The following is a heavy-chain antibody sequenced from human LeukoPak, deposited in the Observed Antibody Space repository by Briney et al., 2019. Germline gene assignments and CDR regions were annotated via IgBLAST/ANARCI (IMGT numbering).Heavy chain of an antibody. CDR1: GGSFSGFY. Sequence: NASETLSLTCAVYGGSFSGFYWTWIRQPPGKGLEWTGQINHSRSTHYNPSLKSRVTISVDTSKNQFSLKLSSVTAADTAVYYCARVPKYFDLWGRGTLVTVSS. CDR3: ARVPKYFDL. V-gene: IGHV4-34*01. J-gene: IGHJ2*01. CDR2: INHSRST.